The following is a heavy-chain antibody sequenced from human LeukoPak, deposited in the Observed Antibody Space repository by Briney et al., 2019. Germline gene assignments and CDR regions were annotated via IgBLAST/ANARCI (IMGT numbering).Heavy chain of an antibody. CDR2: IIPILGIA. V-gene: IGHV1-69*04. D-gene: IGHD3-9*01. J-gene: IGHJ4*02. Sequence: SVKVSCKASGYTFTSYAISWVRQAPGQGLEWMGRIIPILGIANYAQKFQGRVTITADKSTSTAYMELSSLRSVDTAVYYCARGPRYFDWSPYFDYWGQGTLVTVSS. CDR1: GYTFTSYA. CDR3: ARGPRYFDWSPYFDY.